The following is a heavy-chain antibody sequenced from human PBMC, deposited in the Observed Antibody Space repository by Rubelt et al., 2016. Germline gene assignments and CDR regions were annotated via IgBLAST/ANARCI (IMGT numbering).Heavy chain of an antibody. Sequence: QVQLVQSGAEVKKPGSSVKVSCKASAGTFRSYAISWVRQAPGQGLEWMGCIIPIFGTATYAQKFQGRVTIIADESTSTSYMELSSLRSEDTAVYYCARRQQLGPFDYWGQGTLVTVSS. CDR2: IIPIFGTA. J-gene: IGHJ4*02. CDR1: AGTFRSYA. D-gene: IGHD6-13*01. CDR3: ARRQQLGPFDY. V-gene: IGHV1-69*01.